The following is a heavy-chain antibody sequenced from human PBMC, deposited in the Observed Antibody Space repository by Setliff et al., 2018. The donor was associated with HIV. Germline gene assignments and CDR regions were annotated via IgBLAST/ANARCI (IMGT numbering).Heavy chain of an antibody. CDR1: GASINNYY. CDR2: MHTSGST. Sequence: SETLSLTCTVSGASINNYYWNWIRQPSGKGLEWIGRIYPSATGKGLEWIGRMHTSGSTNYNPSLKSRATISVDTSKNQFSLNLRSVTAADTAVYYCARERDFYYDNSGYSFDYWGQGTLVTVSS. D-gene: IGHD3-22*01. CDR3: ARERDFYYDNSGYSFDY. J-gene: IGHJ4*02. V-gene: IGHV4-4*07.